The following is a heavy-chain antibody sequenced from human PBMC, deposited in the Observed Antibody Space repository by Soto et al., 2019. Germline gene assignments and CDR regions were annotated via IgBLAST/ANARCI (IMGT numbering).Heavy chain of an antibody. D-gene: IGHD3-3*01. CDR2: ISYDGSNK. Sequence: QVQLVESGGGVVQPGRSLRLSCAASGFTFSSYAMHWVRQAPGKGLEWVAVISYDGSNKYYADSVKGRFTISRDNSKNTLYLQMNSLRAEDTAVYYCARDPLDTRYFDLWGRGTLVTLSS. J-gene: IGHJ2*01. CDR1: GFTFSSYA. V-gene: IGHV3-30-3*01. CDR3: ARDPLDTRYFDL.